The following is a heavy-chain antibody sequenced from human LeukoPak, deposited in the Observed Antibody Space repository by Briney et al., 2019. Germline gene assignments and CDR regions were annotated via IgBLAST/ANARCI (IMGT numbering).Heavy chain of an antibody. CDR3: AGSIVVVPAANFDY. V-gene: IGHV4-59*01. CDR1: GGSISSYY. Sequence: SETLSLTCTVSGGSISSYYWSWIRQPPGKGLEWIGYIYYSGSTNYNPSLKSRVIISVDTSKNQFSLKLSSVTAADTAVYYCAGSIVVVPAANFDYWGQGTLVTVSS. D-gene: IGHD2-2*01. J-gene: IGHJ4*02. CDR2: IYYSGST.